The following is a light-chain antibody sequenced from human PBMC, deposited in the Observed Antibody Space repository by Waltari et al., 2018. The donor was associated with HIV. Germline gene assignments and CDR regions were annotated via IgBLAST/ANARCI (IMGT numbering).Light chain of an antibody. CDR1: SGHSRNI. J-gene: IGLJ3*02. V-gene: IGLV4-60*02. CDR3: ETWDSSTWV. CDR2: LEGGGFY. Sequence: QPVLTQSSSASASLGSSVKLTCTLTSGHSRNIIASHPQQPGKAPRYLMKLEGGGFYNKGSGVPDRFSGSSSGADRYLTISNLQFEDEADYYCETWDSSTWVFGGGTKLTVL.